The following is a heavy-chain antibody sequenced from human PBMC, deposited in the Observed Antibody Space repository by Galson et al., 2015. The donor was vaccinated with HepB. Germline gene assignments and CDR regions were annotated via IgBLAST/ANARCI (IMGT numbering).Heavy chain of an antibody. J-gene: IGHJ6*04. CDR2: ISFDGSHK. D-gene: IGHD2-8*01. CDR3: AEDGAFCSNGVCGMDV. V-gene: IGHV3-30*18. Sequence: SLRLSCAASGFTFRNYGMHWVRQAPGKGLEWVAVISFDGSHKYYADSVKGRFSISRDNSKNTLYLQMNSLRAEDTAVYYCAEDGAFCSNGVCGMDVWGKGTSITVSS. CDR1: GFTFRNYG.